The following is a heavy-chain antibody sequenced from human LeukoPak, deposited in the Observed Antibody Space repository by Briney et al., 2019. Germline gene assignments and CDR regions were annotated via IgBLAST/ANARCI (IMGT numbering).Heavy chain of an antibody. D-gene: IGHD4-17*01. J-gene: IGHJ4*02. V-gene: IGHV3-30*18. Sequence: GGSLRLSCAASGFTFTDYFMGWIRQAPGKGLEWVGVISDDGRRKDYADSVKGRFTISRDNSKDTLYLQMNSLRAEDTAVYYCAKRPSDYGDYVSYFDYWGQGTLVTVSS. CDR3: AKRPSDYGDYVSYFDY. CDR1: GFTFTDYF. CDR2: ISDDGRRK.